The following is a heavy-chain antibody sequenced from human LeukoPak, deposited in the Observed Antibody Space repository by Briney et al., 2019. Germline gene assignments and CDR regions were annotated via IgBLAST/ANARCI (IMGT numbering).Heavy chain of an antibody. CDR2: ISGRGDNT. V-gene: IGHV3-23*01. Sequence: HAGGSLRLSCAASGFTFDDYAMHWVRQGPGKGLEWVSGISGRGDNTYYADSVRGRFTISRDNSKNTLYLQMNSLRAEDTAVYYCARDTSAFLTGYYYMDVWGKGTTVTVSS. D-gene: IGHD2-2*01. J-gene: IGHJ6*03. CDR1: GFTFDDYA. CDR3: ARDTSAFLTGYYYMDV.